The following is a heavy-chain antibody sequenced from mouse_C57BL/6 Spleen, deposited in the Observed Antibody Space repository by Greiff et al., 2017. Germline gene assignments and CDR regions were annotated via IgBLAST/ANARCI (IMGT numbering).Heavy chain of an antibody. D-gene: IGHD1-1*01. CDR3: ARYYGSSHWYFDV. CDR2: IDPSDSST. Sequence: QVQLKQPGAELVMPGASVKLSCKASGYTFTSYWMHWVKQRPGQGLEWIGEIDPSDSSTNYNQKFKGKSTLTVDKSSSTAYMQLSSLTSEDSAVYFCARYYGSSHWYFDVWGTGTTVTVSS. V-gene: IGHV1-69*01. J-gene: IGHJ1*03. CDR1: GYTFTSYW.